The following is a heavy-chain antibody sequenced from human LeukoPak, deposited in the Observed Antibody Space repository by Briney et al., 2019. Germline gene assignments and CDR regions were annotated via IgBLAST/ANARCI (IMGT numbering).Heavy chain of an antibody. CDR3: AKDRPTVYSSSWLHFLDS. CDR2: ISGSGSYT. CDR1: GFTVSSYE. J-gene: IGHJ4*02. V-gene: IGHV3-23*01. Sequence: PGGSLRLSCAASGFTVSSYEMNWVRQAPGKGLEWVSAISGSGSYTDYADSVKGRFTISKDNSKNTLYLQMNSLRADDTAVYYCAKDRPTVYSSSWLHFLDSWGQGTLVTVSS. D-gene: IGHD6-13*01.